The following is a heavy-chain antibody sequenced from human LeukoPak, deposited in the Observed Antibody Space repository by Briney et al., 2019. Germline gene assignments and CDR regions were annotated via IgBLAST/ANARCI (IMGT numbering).Heavy chain of an antibody. CDR1: GFTVSSKH. Sequence: GSLRLSCVASGFTVSSKHMTWVRQAPGKGLEWVSVVYSGGTTYYADSVKGRFTISKDNSDNTLYLQMNSLRAEDTAVYYCTSRVVVPAAISDYWGQGTLVTVSS. D-gene: IGHD2-2*01. CDR2: VYSGGTT. V-gene: IGHV3-53*01. J-gene: IGHJ4*02. CDR3: TSRVVVPAAISDY.